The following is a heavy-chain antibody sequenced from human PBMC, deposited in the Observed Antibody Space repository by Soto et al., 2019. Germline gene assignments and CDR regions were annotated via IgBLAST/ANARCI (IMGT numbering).Heavy chain of an antibody. J-gene: IGHJ4*02. CDR3: AKYGSSYNVPTESDY. CDR1: GFIFSDYV. CDR2: ISGSGSST. Sequence: PGGSLRLSCAASGFIFSDYVMSWVRQAPGKGLEWVSGISGSGSSTDYATSVKDSFAIPINNSKDTVYLTMNGLTAKDTAVYYGAKYGSSYNVPTESDYWGQGTLVTVSS. V-gene: IGHV3-23*01. D-gene: IGHD2-15*01.